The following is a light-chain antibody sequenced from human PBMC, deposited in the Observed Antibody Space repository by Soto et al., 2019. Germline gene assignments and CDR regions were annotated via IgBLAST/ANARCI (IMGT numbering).Light chain of an antibody. CDR1: SIDIGGYNY. CDR3: SSYTSTSTLYV. V-gene: IGLV2-14*03. J-gene: IGLJ1*01. CDR2: DVS. Sequence: QSALTQHASVSGSPGQSITISCTGTSIDIGGYNYVSWYQQLPGKVPKLIIYDVSNRPSGVSDRFSGSKSGNAASLTISGLQAEDEADYYCSSYTSTSTLYVFGTGTKVTVL.